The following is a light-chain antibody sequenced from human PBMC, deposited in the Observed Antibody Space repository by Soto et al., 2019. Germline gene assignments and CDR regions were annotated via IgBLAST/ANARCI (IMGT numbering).Light chain of an antibody. CDR3: CSYTTSSTYV. CDR1: SSDVGNYNR. V-gene: IGLV2-18*02. Sequence: QSVLTQPPSVSESPGQSVAISCTGTSSDVGNYNRVSWYQQPPGTAPKLMIYEVSNRPSGVPDRFSGSKSGNTASLTISGLQAEDEADYYCCSYTTSSTYVFGTGTKLTVL. CDR2: EVS. J-gene: IGLJ1*01.